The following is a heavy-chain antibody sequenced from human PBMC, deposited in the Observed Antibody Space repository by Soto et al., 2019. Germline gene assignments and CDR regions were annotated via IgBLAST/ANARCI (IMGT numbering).Heavy chain of an antibody. CDR2: VRFDAINK. CDR1: GFAFSSYG. V-gene: IGHV3-30*02. D-gene: IGHD2-21*02. CDR3: AKLPNCGGDCDFDY. J-gene: IGHJ4*02. Sequence: QVQLVESGGGVVQPGGSLRLSCATSGFAFSSYGMHWVRQAPGKGLEWVAVVRFDAINKYYADSVKGRFTISRDNSKSMVYLQMNSLRPDDTAVYYCAKLPNCGGDCDFDYWGQGTLVTVSS.